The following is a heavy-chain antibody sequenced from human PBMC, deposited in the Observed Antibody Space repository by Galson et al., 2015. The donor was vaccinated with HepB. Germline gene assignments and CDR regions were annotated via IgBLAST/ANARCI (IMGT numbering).Heavy chain of an antibody. D-gene: IGHD5-12*01. CDR2: IGVNDGSI. CDR1: GFTFSSYA. CDR3: AKGRPERPPEHRGYDLPDY. V-gene: IGHV3-23*01. Sequence: SLRLSCAASGFTFSSYAMNWVRQAPGKGLEWVSGIGVNDGSIYYANSVKGRFTISRDNSKNTLYLQVNSLRVEDTAIYYCAKGRPERPPEHRGYDLPDYWGQGTL. J-gene: IGHJ4*02.